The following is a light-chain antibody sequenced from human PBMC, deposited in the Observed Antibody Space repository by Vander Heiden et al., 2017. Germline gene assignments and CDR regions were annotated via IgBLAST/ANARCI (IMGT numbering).Light chain of an antibody. J-gene: IGLJ3*02. CDR3: GTWDSSLSALV. CDR2: DNN. Sequence: QSVLTQPPSVSTAPGQKATISCSGSSSNIGNNYVSWYQQLPGTAPKLLIYDNNKRPSGIPDRFSGSKSGTSATLGITGLQSGDEADYYCGTWDSSLSALVFGGGTKLTVL. V-gene: IGLV1-51*01. CDR1: SSNIGNNY.